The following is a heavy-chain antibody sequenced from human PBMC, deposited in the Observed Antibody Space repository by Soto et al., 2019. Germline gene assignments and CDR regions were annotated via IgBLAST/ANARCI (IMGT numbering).Heavy chain of an antibody. CDR3: ARDLPSLEVRSYGMDV. CDR2: ITPVYGTP. Sequence: QVQLVQSGAEVKKAGSSVKVSCKVSGGTFSSYRFSWVRQAPGQGLEWMGGITPVYGTPDYAQKFQGRVTVTADRSTNTAYMELGRLTSEDTAVYYCARDLPSLEVRSYGMDVWGQGTTVTVSS. CDR1: GGTFSSYR. J-gene: IGHJ6*02. V-gene: IGHV1-69*06. D-gene: IGHD3-10*01.